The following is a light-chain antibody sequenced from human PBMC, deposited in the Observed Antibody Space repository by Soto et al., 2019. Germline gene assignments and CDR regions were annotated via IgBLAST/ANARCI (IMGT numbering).Light chain of an antibody. CDR3: QQLNSYPFT. Sequence: IPLTQSPSSLSASVGDRVTITCRASQGISSYLAWYQQKPGKAPKLLIYAASTLQSGVPSRFSGSGSGTDFTLTISSLQPEDFATYSCQQLNSYPFTFGGGTKVEIK. CDR2: AAS. CDR1: QGISSY. V-gene: IGKV1-9*01. J-gene: IGKJ4*01.